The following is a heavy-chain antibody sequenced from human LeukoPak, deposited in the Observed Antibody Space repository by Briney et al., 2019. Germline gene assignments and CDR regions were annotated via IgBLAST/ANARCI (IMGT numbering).Heavy chain of an antibody. CDR2: IYYSGST. V-gene: IGHV4-59*01. CDR3: ARVASSNRAVFFDY. D-gene: IGHD6-13*01. Sequence: PSETLSLTCTVSGGSISSYYWSWIRQPAGKGLEWIGYIYYSGSTNYNPSLKSRVTISVDTSKNQFSLKLSSVTAADTAVYYCARVASSNRAVFFDYWGQGTLVTVSS. J-gene: IGHJ4*02. CDR1: GGSISSYY.